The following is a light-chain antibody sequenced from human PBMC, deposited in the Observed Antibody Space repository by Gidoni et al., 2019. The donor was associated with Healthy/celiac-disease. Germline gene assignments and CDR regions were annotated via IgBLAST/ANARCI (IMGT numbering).Light chain of an antibody. Sequence: DIVMTQTQEPLAVSLGERATINCKSSQSVVYSSNNKNYLACYQQKPRQPPKLLIYWASTRYSVFPDRFCVSGCGTDFTLTISSLQAEDVAVYYCQQYYSTPPMYTFGQGTKLEIK. CDR1: QSVVYSSNNKNY. CDR3: QQYYSTPPMYT. CDR2: WAS. J-gene: IGKJ2*01. V-gene: IGKV4-1*01.